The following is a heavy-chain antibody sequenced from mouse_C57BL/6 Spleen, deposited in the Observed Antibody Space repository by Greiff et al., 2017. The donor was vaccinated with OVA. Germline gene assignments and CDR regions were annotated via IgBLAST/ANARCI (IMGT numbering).Heavy chain of an antibody. CDR1: GFTFTDYG. J-gene: IGHJ4*01. Sequence: EVQLVEPGGGLVQPGGSLKLSCAASGFTFTDYGMAWVRQAPGQGPEWVAFISTLGYSTNYADTVTGRSTLPRENATNTLYLEMSSLRSEDTAMYYCARRVDGPGAMDYWGQGTSVTVSS. CDR3: ARRVDGPGAMDY. V-gene: IGHV5-15*01. CDR2: ISTLGYST. D-gene: IGHD2-3*01.